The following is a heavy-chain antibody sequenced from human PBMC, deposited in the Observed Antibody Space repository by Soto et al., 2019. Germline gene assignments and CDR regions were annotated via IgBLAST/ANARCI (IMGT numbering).Heavy chain of an antibody. J-gene: IGHJ4*02. CDR3: AKAWFGELLWED. Sequence: EVQLLESGGGLVQPGGSLRLSCAASGFTFSSYAMSWVRQAPGKGLEWVSAISGSGGSTYYADSVKGRFSISRDNSKNTLYLQMNSLRAEDTAVYYCAKAWFGELLWEDWGQGTLVTVSS. D-gene: IGHD3-10*01. V-gene: IGHV3-23*01. CDR2: ISGSGGST. CDR1: GFTFSSYA.